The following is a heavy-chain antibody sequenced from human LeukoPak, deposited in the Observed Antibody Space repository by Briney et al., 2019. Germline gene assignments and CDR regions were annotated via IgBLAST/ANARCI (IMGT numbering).Heavy chain of an antibody. D-gene: IGHD5/OR15-5a*01. CDR2: ISDDGIKI. Sequence: GGSLRLSCAASGFRFSSYGMHWVRQAPGKGLEWVAVISDDGIKIYYGDSVKGRFTISRDNSKNTLNLQMDSLRADDTAVYYCGKGPGYSVYDNLPHHWGQGTLVTVSS. V-gene: IGHV3-30*18. CDR1: GFRFSSYG. J-gene: IGHJ5*02. CDR3: GKGPGYSVYDNLPHH.